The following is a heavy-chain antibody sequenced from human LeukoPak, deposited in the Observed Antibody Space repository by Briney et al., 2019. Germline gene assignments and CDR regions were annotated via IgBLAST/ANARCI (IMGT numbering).Heavy chain of an antibody. CDR1: GFTFSRYW. CDR3: ATPLDYYDSSGYHQGGD. J-gene: IGHJ4*02. Sequence: PGGSLRLSCAASGFTFSRYWMTWVRQAPGKGLEWVANIKQDESKKNYVDSVKGRFTISRDNAKNSLYLQMNSLRAEDTAAYYCATPLDYYDSSGYHQGGDWGQGTLVTVSS. D-gene: IGHD3-22*01. V-gene: IGHV3-7*03. CDR2: IKQDESKK.